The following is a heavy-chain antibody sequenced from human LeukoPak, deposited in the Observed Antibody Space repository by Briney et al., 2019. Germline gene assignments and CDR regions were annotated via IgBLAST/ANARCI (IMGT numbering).Heavy chain of an antibody. V-gene: IGHV3-30*18. Sequence: GGSLRLSCADAGFTVDSNYLSWVRQAPGKGLEWVAVISYDGSNKYYADSVKGRFTISRDNSKNTLYLQMNSLRAEDTAVYYCAKDLDEGRAPANFGYWGQGTLVTVSS. CDR3: AKDLDEGRAPANFGY. D-gene: IGHD6-13*01. CDR2: ISYDGSNK. CDR1: GFTVDSNY. J-gene: IGHJ4*02.